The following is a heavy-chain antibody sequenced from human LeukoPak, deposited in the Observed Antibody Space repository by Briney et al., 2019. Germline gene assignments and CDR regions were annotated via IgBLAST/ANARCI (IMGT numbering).Heavy chain of an antibody. CDR1: GGSISSYY. Sequence: PSETLSLTCTVSGGSISSYYWSWIRQPPGKGLGWIGYIYYSGSTNYNPSLKSRVTISVDTSKNQFSLKLSSVTAADTAVYYCARAVYSYGYYYYGMDVWGQGTTVTVSS. CDR2: IYYSGST. CDR3: ARAVYSYGYYYYGMDV. D-gene: IGHD5-18*01. J-gene: IGHJ6*02. V-gene: IGHV4-59*01.